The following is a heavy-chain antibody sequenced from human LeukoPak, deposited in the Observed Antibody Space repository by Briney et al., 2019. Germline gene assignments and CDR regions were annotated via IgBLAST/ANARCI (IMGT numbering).Heavy chain of an antibody. CDR1: GGSISSYY. J-gene: IGHJ6*02. D-gene: IGHD6-13*01. V-gene: IGHV4-59*12. CDR3: ARGVGRAAAGTAARAYYYYYGMDV. Sequence: SETLSLTCTVSGGSISSYYWSWIRQPPGKGLEWIGYIYYSGSTNYNPSLKSRVTISVDTSKNQFSLKLSSVTAADTAVYYCARGVGRAAAGTAARAYYYYYGMDVWGQGTTVTVSS. CDR2: IYYSGST.